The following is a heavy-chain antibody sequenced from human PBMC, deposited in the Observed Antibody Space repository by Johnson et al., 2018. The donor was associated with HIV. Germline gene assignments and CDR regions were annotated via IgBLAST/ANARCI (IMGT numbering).Heavy chain of an antibody. Sequence: QVQLVESGGGVVQPGRSLGLSCTASGFTFSRNAMHWVRQAPGKGLEWVAFIRYDGNNKYYADSVKGRFTISRDNSKNTLYLQMNRLRAEDTAVYYCAKLNLVYPGISSGYDIWGQGTMVSVSS. CDR2: IRYDGNNK. J-gene: IGHJ3*02. CDR1: GFTFSRNA. D-gene: IGHD3-22*01. CDR3: AKLNLVYPGISSGYDI. V-gene: IGHV3-30*02.